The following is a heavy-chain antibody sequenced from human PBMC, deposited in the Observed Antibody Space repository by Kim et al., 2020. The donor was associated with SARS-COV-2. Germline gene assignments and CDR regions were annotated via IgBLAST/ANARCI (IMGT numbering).Heavy chain of an antibody. Sequence: SETLSLTCAVYGGSFSGYYWSWIRQPPGKGLEWIGEINHSGSTNYNPSLKSRVTISVDTSKNQFSLKLSSVTAADTAVYYCARGLSSREYQLLSRGLRAFEIWGQGTMVTVSS. D-gene: IGHD2-2*01. V-gene: IGHV4-34*01. J-gene: IGHJ3*02. CDR2: INHSGST. CDR3: ARGLSSREYQLLSRGLRAFEI. CDR1: GGSFSGYY.